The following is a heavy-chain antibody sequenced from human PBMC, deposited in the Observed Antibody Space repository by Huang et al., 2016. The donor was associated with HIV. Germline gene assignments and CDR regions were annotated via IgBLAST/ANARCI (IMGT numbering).Heavy chain of an antibody. D-gene: IGHD6-13*01. CDR1: GGSVSGPY. CDR2: INDNGHT. J-gene: IGHJ2*01. V-gene: IGHV4-34*01. Sequence: QVQLQQWGAGLLKPSETLSLTCAVYGGSVSGPYWSWIRQPPGKGLEWIAEINDNGHTNYNPSLKSRVTISVHTSRNQFSLKLNSVTAADAAVYYCARASWYEPRSWYFGLWGRGTLVTVSS. CDR3: ARASWYEPRSWYFGL.